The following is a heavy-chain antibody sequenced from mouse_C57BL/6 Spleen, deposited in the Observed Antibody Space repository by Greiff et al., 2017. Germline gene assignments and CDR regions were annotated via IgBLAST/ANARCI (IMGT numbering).Heavy chain of an antibody. CDR3: TTIWYAMDY. CDR2: IDPENGDT. Sequence: EVQLQQSGAELVRPGASVKLSCTASGFNIKDVYMHWVKQRPEQGLEWIGWIDPENGDTEYASKFQGKATITADTSSNTAYLQLSSLTSEDTAVYYCTTIWYAMDYWGQGTSVTVSS. CDR1: GFNIKDVY. J-gene: IGHJ4*01. V-gene: IGHV14-4*01.